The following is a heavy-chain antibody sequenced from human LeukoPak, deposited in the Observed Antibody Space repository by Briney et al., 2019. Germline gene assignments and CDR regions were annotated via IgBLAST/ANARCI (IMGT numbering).Heavy chain of an antibody. D-gene: IGHD3-22*01. Sequence: GGSLRLSCAASGFTFSSYAMSWVRQAPGKGLEWVSAVTGSGSSTYYADSVKGRFTISRDNSKNTLYLQINSLRAEDTAVYYCAKEPRRGYYDSSGYFDYWGQGTLVTVSS. J-gene: IGHJ4*02. CDR2: VTGSGSST. V-gene: IGHV3-23*01. CDR3: AKEPRRGYYDSSGYFDY. CDR1: GFTFSSYA.